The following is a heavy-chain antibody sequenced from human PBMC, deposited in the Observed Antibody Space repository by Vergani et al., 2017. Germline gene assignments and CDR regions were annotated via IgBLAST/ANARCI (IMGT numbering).Heavy chain of an antibody. CDR2: IKQDGSEK. D-gene: IGHD3-9*01. Sequence: EVQLVESGGGLVQPGGSLRLSCAASGFTFSSYWMSWVRQAPGKGLEWVANIKQDGSEKYYVDSVKGRFTISRDNAKNSLYLQMNSLSAEDTAVYYCAGDILTGYHIDYWGQGTLVTVSS. J-gene: IGHJ4*02. CDR1: GFTFSSYW. CDR3: AGDILTGYHIDY. V-gene: IGHV3-7*01.